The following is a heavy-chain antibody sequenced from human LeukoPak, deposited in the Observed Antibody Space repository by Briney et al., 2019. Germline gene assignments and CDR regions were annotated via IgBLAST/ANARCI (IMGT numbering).Heavy chain of an antibody. Sequence: ASVKVSCKASGYTFTSYYMHWVRQAPGEGLEWMGIINPSGCSTSYAQKFQGRVTMTRDTSTSTVYMELSSLRSEDTAVYYCARGGIQTVAGTDWYFDLWGRGTLVTVSS. D-gene: IGHD6-19*01. J-gene: IGHJ2*01. CDR1: GYTFTSYY. CDR2: INPSGCST. V-gene: IGHV1-46*01. CDR3: ARGGIQTVAGTDWYFDL.